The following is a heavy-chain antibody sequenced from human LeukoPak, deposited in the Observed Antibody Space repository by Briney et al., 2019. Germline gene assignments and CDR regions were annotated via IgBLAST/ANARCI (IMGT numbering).Heavy chain of an antibody. Sequence: GGSLRLSCTASGLSFSTSGFNWVRQAPGKGLEWVASIGPTGSDRYHADSIKSRFTISRDNANNFLYLQMNSLRAEDTAVYYCATETNGRHYDYWGQGTLLTVSS. V-gene: IGHV3-21*06. J-gene: IGHJ4*02. CDR2: IGPTGSDR. CDR3: ATETNGRHYDY. CDR1: GLSFSTSG. D-gene: IGHD1-14*01.